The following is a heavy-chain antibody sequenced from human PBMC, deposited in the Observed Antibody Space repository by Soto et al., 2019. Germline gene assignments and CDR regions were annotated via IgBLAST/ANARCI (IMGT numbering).Heavy chain of an antibody. V-gene: IGHV3-74*01. J-gene: IGHJ4*02. Sequence: VHLVESGGGLVQPGGSLRLSCAASGFTFSSYWMHWVRQVPGKGLEWVSQISADGKTMYYADSVKGRFSISRDNAKNTLYLQMNSLRVEDTAVYYCARENSGLVRGYDYWGQGSLVTVSP. CDR1: GFTFSSYW. CDR2: ISADGKTM. D-gene: IGHD6-13*01. CDR3: ARENSGLVRGYDY.